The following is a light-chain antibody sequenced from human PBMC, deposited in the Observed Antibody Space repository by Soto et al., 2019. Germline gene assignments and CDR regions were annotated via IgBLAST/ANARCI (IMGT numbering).Light chain of an antibody. V-gene: IGKV3-11*01. CDR1: QSVSSY. J-gene: IGKJ2*01. Sequence: EIGLTQSPATLSLSPGERATLSCRASQSVSSYLAWYQQKPGQAPRLLIDDASNRATGIPARLSGSGSGTDFTLTISSLEPADLAVYYCQQRSNWPPYTFGQGTKLEIK. CDR3: QQRSNWPPYT. CDR2: DAS.